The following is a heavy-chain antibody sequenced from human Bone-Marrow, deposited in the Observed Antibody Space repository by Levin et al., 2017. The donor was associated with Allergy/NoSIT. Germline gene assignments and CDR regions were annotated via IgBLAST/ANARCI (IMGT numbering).Heavy chain of an antibody. D-gene: IGHD3-16*02. CDR3: VREKGVLVIEMDEYYFDL. CDR2: ISASGTTK. J-gene: IGHJ2*01. CDR1: GFTFSDYY. Sequence: GGSLRLSCAASGFTFSDYYMGWIRQTPGKGLEWVAEISASGTTKNYADSVKGRFTISRDNAKNSVFLHMSSLRPEDAAIYYCVREKGVLVIEMDEYYFDLWGRGALVPVSS. V-gene: IGHV3-11*01.